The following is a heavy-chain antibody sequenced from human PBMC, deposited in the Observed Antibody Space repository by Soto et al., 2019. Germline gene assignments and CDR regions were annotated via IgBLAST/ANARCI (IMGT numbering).Heavy chain of an antibody. V-gene: IGHV3-23*01. CDR1: GFTFSSYA. D-gene: IGHD2-15*01. CDR3: AKDRYCSGGSCYSTSWFDP. J-gene: IGHJ5*02. CDR2: ISGSGGST. Sequence: EVQLLESGGGLVQPGGSLRLSCAASGFTFSSYAMSWVRQAPGKGLEWVSAISGSGGSTYYADSVKGRFTISRDNSKNTLYLQMNSLRAEDTAVYYCAKDRYCSGGSCYSTSWFDPWGQGTLVTVSS.